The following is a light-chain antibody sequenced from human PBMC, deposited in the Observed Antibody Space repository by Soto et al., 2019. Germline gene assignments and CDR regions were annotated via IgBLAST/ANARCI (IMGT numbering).Light chain of an antibody. CDR1: SSDFGGYNY. Sequence: QSVLTQPASVSGSPGQSITISCTGTSSDFGGYNYVSWYQQHPGKAPKLIIYEVSHRPSGASNHFSGYKSGNTASLTISGLQPEDEADYYCSSYTSTSTPCVFGTGTKVTVL. V-gene: IGLV2-14*01. J-gene: IGLJ1*01. CDR2: EVS. CDR3: SSYTSTSTPCV.